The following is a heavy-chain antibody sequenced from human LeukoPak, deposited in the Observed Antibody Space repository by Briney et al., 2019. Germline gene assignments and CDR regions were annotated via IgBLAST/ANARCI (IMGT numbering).Heavy chain of an antibody. CDR2: IIPILGMT. CDR1: GGTFSSYA. J-gene: IGHJ6*02. Sequence: SVKVSCKASGGTFSSYAITWVRRAPGQGLEWVGRIIPILGMTTYAQKFQGRVTITADKSTSTAYMELSSLRPDDTAVYYCARTNYYDSSGYQGAGTYYYGMDVWGPGTTVTVSS. V-gene: IGHV1-69*04. D-gene: IGHD3-22*01. CDR3: ARTNYYDSSGYQGAGTYYYGMDV.